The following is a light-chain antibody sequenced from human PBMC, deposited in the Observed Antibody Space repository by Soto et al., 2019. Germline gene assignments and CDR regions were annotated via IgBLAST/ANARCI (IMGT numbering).Light chain of an antibody. V-gene: IGLV1-40*01. CDR2: VNS. CDR3: QSYDSSLSGWV. CDR1: SSNIGAGYG. Sequence: QSVLTQPPSLSGAPGQRVTISCTGSSSNIGAGYGVHWYQQLPGTAPKLLIYVNSNRPSGVPDRFSGSKSGTSASLAITGLRAEDEADYYCQSYDSSLSGWVFGGGTKLTVL. J-gene: IGLJ3*02.